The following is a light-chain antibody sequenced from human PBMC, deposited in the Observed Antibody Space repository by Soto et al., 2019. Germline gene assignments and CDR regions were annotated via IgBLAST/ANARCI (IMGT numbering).Light chain of an antibody. Sequence: EIVLTQSPATLSLSPGDRATLSCRASQNVDSYLAWYQQKPGQAPRLLIHDISERATGIPARFSGSGSETYFTRTIRSIAPEDFAVYYCHQRRSWPRTFGQGTKVEI. V-gene: IGKV3-11*01. J-gene: IGKJ1*01. CDR1: QNVDSY. CDR3: HQRRSWPRT. CDR2: DIS.